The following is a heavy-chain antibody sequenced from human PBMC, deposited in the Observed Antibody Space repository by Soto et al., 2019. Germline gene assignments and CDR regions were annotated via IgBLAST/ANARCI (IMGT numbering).Heavy chain of an antibody. D-gene: IGHD6-13*01. J-gene: IGHJ5*01. Sequence: VQLQESGPGLVKPSETLSLTCTVSGGSVSSGSYYWSWIRHPPGKGLEWLGYIYYSGSTNYNPSLKSRVTISVDTYKTQFSLKLSSVTAADTAVYYCARGWGSSWYDSWGQGTLVTVSS. CDR2: IYYSGST. CDR1: GGSVSSGSYY. CDR3: ARGWGSSWYDS. V-gene: IGHV4-61*01.